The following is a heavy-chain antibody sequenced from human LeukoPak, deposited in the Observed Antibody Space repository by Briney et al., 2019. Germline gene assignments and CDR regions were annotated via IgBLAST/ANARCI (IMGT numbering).Heavy chain of an antibody. CDR2: ISSSSSTI. CDR3: AREESITIFGVVKSYMDV. D-gene: IGHD3-3*01. CDR1: GFTFSSYS. Sequence: GGSLRLSCAASGFTFSSYSMNWVRQAPGKGLEWVSYISSSSSTIYYADSVKGRFTISRDNAKDSLYLQMNSLRAEDTAVYYCAREESITIFGVVKSYMDVWGKGTTVTVSS. J-gene: IGHJ6*03. V-gene: IGHV3-48*01.